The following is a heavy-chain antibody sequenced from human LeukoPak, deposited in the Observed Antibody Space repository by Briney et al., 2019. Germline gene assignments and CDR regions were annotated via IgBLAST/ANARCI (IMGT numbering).Heavy chain of an antibody. CDR3: ARLDLVISANDY. CDR2: IYHSGST. Sequence: PSGTLSLTCAVSGGSISSSNWWSWVRPPPGKGLEWIGEIYHSGSTNYNPSLKSRVTISVDTSKNQFSLKLSSVTAADTAVYYCARLDLVISANDYWGQGTLVTVSS. V-gene: IGHV4-4*02. J-gene: IGHJ4*02. CDR1: GGSISSSNW. D-gene: IGHD3/OR15-3a*01.